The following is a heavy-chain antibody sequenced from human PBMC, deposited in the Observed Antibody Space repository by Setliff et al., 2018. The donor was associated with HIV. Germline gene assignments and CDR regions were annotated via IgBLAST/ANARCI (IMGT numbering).Heavy chain of an antibody. CDR3: ARMRSCSGGSCLPGALYYYHMDV. V-gene: IGHV1-18*01. CDR1: GYTFTSYG. Sequence: ASVKVSCKASGYTFTSYGISWVRQAPGQGLEWMGWISAYNAKTNYAQKVQGRVTMTTDISTRTAYMELRSLRSDDTAVYYCARMRSCSGGSCLPGALYYYHMDVWGKGTTVTVSS. CDR2: ISAYNAKT. D-gene: IGHD2-15*01. J-gene: IGHJ6*03.